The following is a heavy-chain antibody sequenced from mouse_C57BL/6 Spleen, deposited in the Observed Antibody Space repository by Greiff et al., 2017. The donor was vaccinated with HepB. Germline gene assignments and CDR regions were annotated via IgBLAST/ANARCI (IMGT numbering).Heavy chain of an antibody. V-gene: IGHV1-69*01. CDR1: GYTFTSYW. Sequence: QVQLQQPGAELVMPGASVKLSCKASGYTFTSYWMHWVKQRPGQGLEWIGEIDPSDSYTNYNQKFKGKSTLTVDKSSSTAYMQLSSLTSEDSAVDYCARRAMDDWGQGTSVTVSS. J-gene: IGHJ4*01. CDR3: ARRAMDD. CDR2: IDPSDSYT.